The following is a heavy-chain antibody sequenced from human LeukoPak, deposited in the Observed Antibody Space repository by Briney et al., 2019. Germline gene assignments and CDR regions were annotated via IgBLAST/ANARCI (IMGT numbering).Heavy chain of an antibody. CDR3: ARQGYSSSWPLVFDY. CDR2: IYYTGST. D-gene: IGHD6-13*01. CDR1: GGSISSSSYY. V-gene: IGHV4-39*01. J-gene: IGHJ4*01. Sequence: PSETLSPTCTVSGGSISSSSYYWGWIRQPPGKGLEFIGSIYYTGSTYYNPSLKSRVTISVDTSNYQFSLRLSSVTAADTAVYYCARQGYSSSWPLVFDYWGHGTLVTVSS.